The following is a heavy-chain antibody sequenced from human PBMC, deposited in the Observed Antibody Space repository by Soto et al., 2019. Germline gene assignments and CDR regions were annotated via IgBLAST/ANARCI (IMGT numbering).Heavy chain of an antibody. V-gene: IGHV3-30*03. CDR1: GFTFSSYG. Sequence: GVSLRLSCAASGFTFSSYGMHWVRQAPGKGLEWVAVISYDGGNKYYADSVKGRFTISRDNSKNTLYLQMNSLRAEDTAVYYCAILGYSYGYEGSYWGQGTLVTVSS. J-gene: IGHJ4*02. CDR2: ISYDGGNK. CDR3: AILGYSYGYEGSY. D-gene: IGHD5-18*01.